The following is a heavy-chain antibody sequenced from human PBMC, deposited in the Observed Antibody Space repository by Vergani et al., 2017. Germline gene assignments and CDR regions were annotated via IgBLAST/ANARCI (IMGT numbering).Heavy chain of an antibody. Sequence: EVQLVESGGGLVQPGGSLKLSCAASGFTFSGSAMHWVRQAPGKGLEWVSGINWNSGSINYADSVKGRFTISRDNAKNSLYLQMNSLRGENTAVYYCAKDRRGYSYGYAPTHYYYGMDVWGQGP. CDR1: GFTFSGSA. J-gene: IGHJ6*02. CDR2: INWNSGSI. D-gene: IGHD5-18*01. CDR3: AKDRRGYSYGYAPTHYYYGMDV. V-gene: IGHV3-9*01.